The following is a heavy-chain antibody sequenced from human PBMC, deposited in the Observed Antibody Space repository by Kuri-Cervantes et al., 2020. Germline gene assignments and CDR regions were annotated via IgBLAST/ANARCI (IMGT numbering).Heavy chain of an antibody. J-gene: IGHJ6*03. D-gene: IGHD5/OR15-5a*01. CDR2: IYYSGST. Sequence: SETLSLTCGVSGYSISSGYYWGWIRQPPGKGLEWIGSIYYSGSTYYNPSLKSRVTISVDTSKNQFSLELNSVTAADTAMYYCARVAQTVYDTDYYYYYYMDVWGKGTTVTVSS. CDR1: GYSISSGYY. CDR3: ARVAQTVYDTDYYYYYYMDV. V-gene: IGHV4-38-2*01.